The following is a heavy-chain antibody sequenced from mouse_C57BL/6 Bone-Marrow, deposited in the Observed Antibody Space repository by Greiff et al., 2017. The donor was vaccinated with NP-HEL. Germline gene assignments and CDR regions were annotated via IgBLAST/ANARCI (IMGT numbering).Heavy chain of an antibody. Sequence: VQLKQSGAELVKPGASVKLSCTASGFNFTDYYMHWVKQRPEQGLEWIGRIDPEDGETKYAPKFQGKATITVDKSSNTAYLQLSSLTSEDTAVYDCASALERFRYEWYFDDWGTGTTLTVSS. CDR2: IDPEDGET. CDR3: ASALERFRYEWYFDD. J-gene: IGHJ1*03. D-gene: IGHD1-1*01. V-gene: IGHV14-2*01. CDR1: GFNFTDYY.